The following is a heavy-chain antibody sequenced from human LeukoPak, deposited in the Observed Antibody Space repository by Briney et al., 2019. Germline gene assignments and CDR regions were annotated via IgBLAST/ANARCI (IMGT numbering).Heavy chain of an antibody. CDR3: VRQIGAGAFDF. V-gene: IGHV4-34*01. Sequence: SETLSLTCAVHGGSFSGYYWSWIRQPPGKGLEWIGEINHSGNTNYNPSLKSRVTISVDTSKNQFSLTLRSVTAADTARYSCVRQIGAGAFDFWGQGTDVTVSS. J-gene: IGHJ3*01. CDR1: GGSFSGYY. CDR2: INHSGNT. D-gene: IGHD6-13*01.